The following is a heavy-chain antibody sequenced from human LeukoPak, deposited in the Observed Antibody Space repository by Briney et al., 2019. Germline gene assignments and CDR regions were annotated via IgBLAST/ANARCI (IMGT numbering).Heavy chain of an antibody. Sequence: GGSLRLSCAASGFTFSSYAMSWVRQAPGKGLEWVSSISGSDDKTYYADSVKDRFTISRDNSKNTMYLHMNSLRAEDTALYYCAKERDTRAFQHVFDYWGQGTLVTVSS. CDR3: AKERDTRAFQHVFDY. J-gene: IGHJ4*02. CDR2: ISGSDDKT. CDR1: GFTFSSYA. D-gene: IGHD5-18*01. V-gene: IGHV3-23*01.